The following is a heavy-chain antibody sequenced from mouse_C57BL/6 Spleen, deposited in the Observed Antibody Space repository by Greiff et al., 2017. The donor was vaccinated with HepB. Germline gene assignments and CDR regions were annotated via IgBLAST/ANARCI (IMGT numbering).Heavy chain of an antibody. D-gene: IGHD2-5*01. Sequence: VQLQQSGPGLVKPSQSLSLTCSVTGYSITSGYYWNWIRQFPGNKLEWMGYISYDGSNNYNPSLKNRISITRDTSKNQFFLKLNSVTTEDTATYYCAREASYYSNYEAWFAYWGQGTLVTVSA. CDR1: GYSITSGYY. CDR3: AREASYYSNYEAWFAY. J-gene: IGHJ3*01. V-gene: IGHV3-6*01. CDR2: ISYDGSN.